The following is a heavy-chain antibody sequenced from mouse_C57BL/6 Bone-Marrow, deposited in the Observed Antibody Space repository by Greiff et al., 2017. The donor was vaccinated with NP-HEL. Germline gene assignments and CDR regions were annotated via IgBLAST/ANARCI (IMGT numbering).Heavy chain of an antibody. D-gene: IGHD2-4*01. CDR1: GFTFSSYG. Sequence: EVMLVESGGDLVKPGGSLKLSCAASGFTFSSYGMSWVRQTPDKRLEWVATISSGGSYTYYPDSVKGRFTISRDNAKNTLYLQMSSRKSEDTAMYYCARHAMIKAWFAYWGQGTLVTVSA. J-gene: IGHJ3*01. CDR3: ARHAMIKAWFAY. CDR2: ISSGGSYT. V-gene: IGHV5-6*01.